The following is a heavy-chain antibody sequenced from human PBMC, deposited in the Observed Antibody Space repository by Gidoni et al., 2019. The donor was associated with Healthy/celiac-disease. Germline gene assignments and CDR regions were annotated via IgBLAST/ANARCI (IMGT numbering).Heavy chain of an antibody. J-gene: IGHJ6*02. CDR2: IIPIFGTA. D-gene: IGHD6-13*01. Sequence: QVQPVQSGAEVKKPGPPVKAPCKASGGTLSSYAISWVRQAPGQGLEWMGGIIPIFGTANYAQKFQGRVTITADESTSTAYMELSSLRSEDTAVYYCASLAAYYYYGMDVWGQGTTVTVSS. V-gene: IGHV1-69*01. CDR3: ASLAAYYYYGMDV. CDR1: GGTLSSYA.